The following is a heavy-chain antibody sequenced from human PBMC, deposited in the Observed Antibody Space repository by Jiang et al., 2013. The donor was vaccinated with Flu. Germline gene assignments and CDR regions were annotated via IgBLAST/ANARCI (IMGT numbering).Heavy chain of an antibody. CDR2: AYFRSYWYD. D-gene: IGHD3-10*01. V-gene: IGHV6-1*01. J-gene: IGHJ5*01. CDR1: GDSVSSNTAA. Sequence: SQTLSLTCAISGDSVSSNTAAWNWIRQSPSRGLGWLGRAYFRSYWYDEYAESVKSRITINPDTSKNQFSLQLKFVTPEDTAVYYCARGTFGVTDSWGQGTLVTVSS. CDR3: ARGTFGVTDS.